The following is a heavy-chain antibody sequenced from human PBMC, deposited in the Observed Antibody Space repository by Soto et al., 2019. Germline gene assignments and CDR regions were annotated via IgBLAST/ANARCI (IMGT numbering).Heavy chain of an antibody. V-gene: IGHV4-39*07. J-gene: IGHJ6*02. CDR1: GGSISSNAFY. CDR3: AVWEEWFGERNGDMDV. Sequence: PSETLSLTCTVSGGSISSNAFYWGWIRQSPGKGLEWIGEINHRGSTNYNPSLKSRVTISVDTSRNQFSLKLSSVTAADTAVYYCAVWEEWFGERNGDMDVWGQGTTVTVSS. CDR2: INHRGST. D-gene: IGHD3-10*01.